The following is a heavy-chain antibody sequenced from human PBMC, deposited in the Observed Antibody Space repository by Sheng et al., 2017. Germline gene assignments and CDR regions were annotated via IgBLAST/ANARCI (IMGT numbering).Heavy chain of an antibody. V-gene: IGHV1-2*02. CDR2: INPTSGDT. D-gene: IGHD3-3*02. J-gene: IGHJ4*02. Sequence: QVQLVQSGAEVRRPGASVKVSCKTSGYSFTDYYIHWVRQAPGQGLQWMGWINPTSGDTNYAQKFRGRVTLTRDSSISTAHMELSRLRSEDTALYYCARGWAFKSGFDYVGPG. CDR3: ARGWAFKSGFDY. CDR1: GYSFTDYY.